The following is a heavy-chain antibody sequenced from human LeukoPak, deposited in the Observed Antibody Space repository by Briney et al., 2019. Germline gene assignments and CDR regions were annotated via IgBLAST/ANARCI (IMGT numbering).Heavy chain of an antibody. Sequence: NPSESLSLTCAVYGGSISGYYWSWIRQPPGKGLEWVGEIHCTGATSYNPSLKSRATISIETSKNQVSLRLSSVTAADTAVYYCTRGNILSGYCFDFWGQGALVTVSS. CDR1: GGSISGYY. J-gene: IGHJ4*02. CDR3: TRGNILSGYCFDF. D-gene: IGHD3-9*01. CDR2: IHCTGAT. V-gene: IGHV4-34*01.